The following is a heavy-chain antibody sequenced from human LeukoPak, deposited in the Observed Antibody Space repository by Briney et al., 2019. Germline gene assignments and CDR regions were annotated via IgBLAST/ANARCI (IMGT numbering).Heavy chain of an antibody. CDR2: IYYSGST. CDR1: GGSISSSSYY. D-gene: IGHD6-19*01. V-gene: IGHV4-39*01. J-gene: IGHJ4*02. CDR3: ARLPKGPGYSSGWSPKGYFDY. Sequence: NPSETLSLTCTVSGGSISSSSYYWGWIRQPPGKGLEWIGSIYYSGSTYYNPSLKSRVTISVDTSKNQFSLKLSSVTAADTAVYYCARLPKGPGYSSGWSPKGYFDYWGQGTLVTVSS.